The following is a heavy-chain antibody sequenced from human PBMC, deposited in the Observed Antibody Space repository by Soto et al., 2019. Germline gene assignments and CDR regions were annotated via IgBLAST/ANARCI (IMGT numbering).Heavy chain of an antibody. CDR3: AKGPSAWDF. CDR1: GFSFSASA. CDR2: TDASGFNT. J-gene: IGHJ4*02. D-gene: IGHD2-2*01. V-gene: IGHV3-23*01. Sequence: GGSLRLSCAASGFSFSASAMSWVRQAPGKGLDWVSATDASGFNTYYADSAKGRFTISRDNSKNMLYLQMNSLRAEDTAIYYCAKGPSAWDFWGQGTLVTVSS.